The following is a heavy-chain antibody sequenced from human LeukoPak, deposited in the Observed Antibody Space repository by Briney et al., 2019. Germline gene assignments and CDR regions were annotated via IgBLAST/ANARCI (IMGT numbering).Heavy chain of an antibody. V-gene: IGHV4-4*07. J-gene: IGHJ5*02. CDR3: ARDLVIVVVPAAIEYRGWFDP. CDR1: GGSISSYY. D-gene: IGHD2-2*01. CDR2: IYTSGST. Sequence: SETLSLTCTVSGGSISSYYWSWIRQPAGKGLEWIGRIYTSGSTNYNPSLKSRVTMSVDTSKNQFSLKLNSVTAADTAVYYCARDLVIVVVPAAIEYRGWFDPWGQGTLVTVSS.